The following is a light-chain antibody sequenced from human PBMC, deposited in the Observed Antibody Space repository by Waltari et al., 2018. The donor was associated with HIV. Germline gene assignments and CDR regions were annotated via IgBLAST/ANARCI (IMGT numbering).Light chain of an antibody. J-gene: IGKJ1*01. CDR3: QQPYTTPPT. Sequence: DIQMTQSPSSLSASVGDRVAITCRASQSISNFLNWYQQRPGKAPKLLIYDASSLQSGVPSRFSGSGSGTDFTLSIDSLQPEDFATYFCQQPYTTPPTFGQGTKVEVK. V-gene: IGKV1-39*01. CDR1: QSISNF. CDR2: DAS.